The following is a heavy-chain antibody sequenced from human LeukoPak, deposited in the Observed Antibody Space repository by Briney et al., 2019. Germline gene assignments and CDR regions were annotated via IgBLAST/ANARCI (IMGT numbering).Heavy chain of an antibody. J-gene: IGHJ4*02. CDR1: GYSFTSYW. CDR2: IHPDDSDT. V-gene: IGHV5-51*01. Sequence: GESLKISCKGSGYSFTSYWIGWVRQMPGKGLEWMGIIHPDDSDTRYSPSFQGQVTISVDKSTGTAYLQWSSLEASDTAMYYCARVGTEGSRYFDHWGQGTLVTVSS. CDR3: ARVGTEGSRYFDH. D-gene: IGHD5-18*01.